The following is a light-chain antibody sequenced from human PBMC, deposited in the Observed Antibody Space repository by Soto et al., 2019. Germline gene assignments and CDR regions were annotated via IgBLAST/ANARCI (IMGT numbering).Light chain of an antibody. J-gene: IGLJ1*01. Sequence: QSVLTQPASVSGSPGQSIAISCTGTSSDVGAYDYVSWYQQHPDRAPRLVIYEVSNRPSGVSNRFSGSKSVNTATLTISGLQAEDEADYYCASHTTTNTRVLGTGTKVTVL. CDR1: SSDVGAYDY. CDR3: ASHTTTNTRV. CDR2: EVS. V-gene: IGLV2-14*03.